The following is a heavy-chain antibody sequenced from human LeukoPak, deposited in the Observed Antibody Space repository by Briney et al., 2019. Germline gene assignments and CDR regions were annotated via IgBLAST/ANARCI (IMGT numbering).Heavy chain of an antibody. CDR1: GGTFSSYA. V-gene: IGHV1-69*05. J-gene: IGHJ5*02. D-gene: IGHD3-22*01. Sequence: SVKVSCKASGGTFSSYAISWVRQAPGQGLEWMGGIIPIFGTANYAQKFQGRVTITTDESTSTAYMELSSLRSEDTAVYYCASLNYYDSSGYLRGFDPWGQGTLVTVSS. CDR2: IIPIFGTA. CDR3: ASLNYYDSSGYLRGFDP.